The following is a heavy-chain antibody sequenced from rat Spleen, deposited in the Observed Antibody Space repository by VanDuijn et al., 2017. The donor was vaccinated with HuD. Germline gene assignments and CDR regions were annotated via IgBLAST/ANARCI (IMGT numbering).Heavy chain of an antibody. CDR3: ARHLDSGGYFDY. V-gene: IGHV2-77*01. Sequence: QVQMKETGPGLVQTTQTLSVTCTVSGFSLTSYGVHWVRQAPGKGLEWMGAMWNGGGTDYNSPFKSRLSISRDTSKSQVFLKMNSLQTDDTANYFCARHLDSGGYFDYWGQGVMVTVSS. CDR1: GFSLTSYG. CDR2: MWNGGGT. J-gene: IGHJ2*01. D-gene: IGHD1-11*01.